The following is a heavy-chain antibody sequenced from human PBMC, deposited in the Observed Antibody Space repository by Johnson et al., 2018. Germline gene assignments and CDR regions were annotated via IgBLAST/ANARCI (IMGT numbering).Heavy chain of an antibody. CDR2: MYYSGSS. CDR1: GGSISSYY. V-gene: IGHV4-59*01. CDR3: AARYGSGSYYKFDP. J-gene: IGHJ5*02. D-gene: IGHD3-10*01. Sequence: VQLVESGPGLVKPSETLSLTCTVSGGSISSYYWSWIRQPPGKGLEWIGYMYYSGSSNYNPSLKSRVTISVDTSKNQFSLKLSSVTAADTAVYYCAARYGSGSYYKFDPWGQGTLVTVSS.